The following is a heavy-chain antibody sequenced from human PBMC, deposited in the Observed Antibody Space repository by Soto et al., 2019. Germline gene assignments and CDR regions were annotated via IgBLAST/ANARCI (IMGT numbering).Heavy chain of an antibody. CDR3: ARTVGGSGYEFDY. Sequence: SVKVSCKASGGTFSSYAISWVRQAPGQGLEWMGGIIPIFGTANYAQKFQGRVTITADESTSTAYMELSSLRSEDTAVYYCARTVGGSGYEFDYWGQGTLVTVSS. J-gene: IGHJ4*02. CDR1: GGTFSSYA. CDR2: IIPIFGTA. V-gene: IGHV1-69*13. D-gene: IGHD3-22*01.